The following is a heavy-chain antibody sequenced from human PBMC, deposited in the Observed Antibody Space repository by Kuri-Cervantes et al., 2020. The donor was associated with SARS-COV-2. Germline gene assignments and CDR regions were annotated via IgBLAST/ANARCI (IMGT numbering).Heavy chain of an antibody. Sequence: SCAASGLTFNTCAMHGVRQAPGKGLEWVTIISSDGRNKNYADSVKGRFTISRDNSKNTLYLQINILRSEDTSNFYCASARVCVLDLWGQGALVTVSS. J-gene: IGHJ5*02. CDR2: ISSDGRNK. CDR1: GLTFNTCA. D-gene: IGHD2-21*01. V-gene: IGHV3-30*04. CDR3: ASARVCVLDL.